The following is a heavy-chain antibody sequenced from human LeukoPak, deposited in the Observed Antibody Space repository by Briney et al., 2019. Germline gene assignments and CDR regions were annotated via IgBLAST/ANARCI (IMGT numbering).Heavy chain of an antibody. CDR3: AREGSMTARPFVSIDY. Sequence: PSETLSLTXTVSGGSISTYYWSWIRQPAGKGLEWIGRIHTSGSTDYNPSLKSRVTMSVDTSKKQFSLRLSSVTAADTAMYYCAREGSMTARPFVSIDYWGQGTLVTVSS. CDR2: IHTSGST. J-gene: IGHJ4*02. V-gene: IGHV4-4*07. D-gene: IGHD6-6*01. CDR1: GGSISTYY.